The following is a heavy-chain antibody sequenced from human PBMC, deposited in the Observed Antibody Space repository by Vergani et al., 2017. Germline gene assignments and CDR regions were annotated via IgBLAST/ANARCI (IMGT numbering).Heavy chain of an antibody. J-gene: IGHJ6*02. CDR3: ARVFGYGMDV. D-gene: IGHD3-3*01. CDR2: IYYSGSA. Sequence: QVQLQESGPGLVKPSETPSLTRTVSGGPVSSGSYYWSWIRQPPGKGLEWIGYIYYSGSANYNPSLKSRVTISVDTSKNQFSLKLSSVTAADTAVYYCARVFGYGMDVWGQGTTVTVSS. CDR1: GGPVSSGSYY. V-gene: IGHV4-61*01.